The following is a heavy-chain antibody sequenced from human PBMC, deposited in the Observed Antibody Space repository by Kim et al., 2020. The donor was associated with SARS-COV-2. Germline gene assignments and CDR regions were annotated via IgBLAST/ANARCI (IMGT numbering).Heavy chain of an antibody. D-gene: IGHD3-10*01. Sequence: ASVKVSCKASGYTFTSYAMNWVRQAPGQGLEWMGWINTNTGNPTYAQGFTGRFVFSLYTSVSTAYLQISSLKAEDTAVYYCARAGVLLWFGEPHLGHYWDQGTLVTVSS. CDR3: ARAGVLLWFGEPHLGHY. V-gene: IGHV7-4-1*02. CDR1: GYTFTSYA. J-gene: IGHJ4*02. CDR2: INTNTGNP.